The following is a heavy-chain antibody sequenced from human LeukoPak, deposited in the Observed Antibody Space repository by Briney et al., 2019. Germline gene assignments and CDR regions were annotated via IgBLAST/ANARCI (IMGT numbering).Heavy chain of an antibody. CDR1: GFTFSSYG. Sequence: VGSLRLSCAASGFTFSSYGMHWVRQAPGKGLEWVAFIRYDGSNKYYADSVKGRFTISRDNSKNTLYLQMHSLTPEDTAVYYCAKDWGIFYTCSGNDAFDIWGQGTMVTVSS. J-gene: IGHJ3*02. CDR2: IRYDGSNK. CDR3: AKDWGIFYTCSGNDAFDI. V-gene: IGHV3-30*02. D-gene: IGHD3-10*01.